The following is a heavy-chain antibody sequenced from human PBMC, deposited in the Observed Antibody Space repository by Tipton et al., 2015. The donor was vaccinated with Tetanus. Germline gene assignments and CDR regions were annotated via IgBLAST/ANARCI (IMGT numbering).Heavy chain of an antibody. CDR3: AKDRAAGGPGAS. V-gene: IGHV3-23*01. CDR1: GFTFSNYA. D-gene: IGHD6-13*01. Sequence: GSLRLSCAASGFTFSNYAMAWVRQAPGKGLEWVSGISGSGATTYYEDSVKGRFTISRDNPKNMLYLQMNSLRAEDTAVYYCAKDRAAGGPGASWGQGTLVTVSS. J-gene: IGHJ5*02. CDR2: ISGSGATT.